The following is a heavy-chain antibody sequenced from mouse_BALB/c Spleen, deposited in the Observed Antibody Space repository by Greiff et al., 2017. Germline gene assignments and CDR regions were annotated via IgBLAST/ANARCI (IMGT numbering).Heavy chain of an antibody. CDR2: ILPGSGST. CDR1: GYTFTSYW. V-gene: IGHV1-55*01. CDR3: ARKGVYFDV. J-gene: IGHJ1*01. Sequence: QVQLQQPGAELVKPGASVKLSCKASGYTFTSYWMHWVKQRPGHGLEWIGEILPGSGSTNYNEKFKGKATFTADTSSNTAYMQLSSLTSEDSAVYYCARKGVYFDVWGAGTTVTVSS.